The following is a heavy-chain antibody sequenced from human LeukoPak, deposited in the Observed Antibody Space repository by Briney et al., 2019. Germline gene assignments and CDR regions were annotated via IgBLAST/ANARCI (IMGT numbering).Heavy chain of an antibody. J-gene: IGHJ6*03. CDR2: IYYSGST. Sequence: SETLSLTCTVSGGSISSYYWSWIRQPPGKGLEWIGYIYYSGSTNYNPSLKSRVTISVDTSKNQFSLKLSSVTAADTAVYYCARESSSWYPNYMDVWGKGTTVTVSS. CDR1: GGSISSYY. CDR3: ARESSSWYPNYMDV. V-gene: IGHV4-59*01. D-gene: IGHD6-13*01.